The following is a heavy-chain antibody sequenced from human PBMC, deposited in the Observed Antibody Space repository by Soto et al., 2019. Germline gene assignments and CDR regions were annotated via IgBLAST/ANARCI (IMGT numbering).Heavy chain of an antibody. V-gene: IGHV4-39*01. CDR3: ARLAHRIAVAGGGDY. Sequence: PSETLSLTCTVSGGSISSSSYYWGWIRQPPGKGLEWIGSIYYSGSTYYNPSLKSRVTISVDTSKNQFSLKLSSVTAADTAVYYCARLAHRIAVAGGGDYWGQGTLVTVSS. J-gene: IGHJ4*02. CDR1: GGSISSSSYY. CDR2: IYYSGST. D-gene: IGHD6-19*01.